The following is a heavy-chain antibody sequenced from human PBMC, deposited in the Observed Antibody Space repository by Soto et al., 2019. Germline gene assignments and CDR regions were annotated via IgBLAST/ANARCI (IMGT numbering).Heavy chain of an antibody. CDR1: GFTFSNAW. J-gene: IGHJ6*04. Sequence: PGGSLRLSCAASGFTFSNAWMNWVRQAPGKGLEWVGRIKSKTDGGTTDYAAPVKGRFTISRDDSKNTLYLQMNSLKTEDTAVYYCTTVPPAYYDILTCSPSGYYHYLLDVPGKGTTVTVDS. D-gene: IGHD3-9*01. CDR3: TTVPPAYYDILTCSPSGYYHYLLDV. CDR2: IKSKTDGGTT. V-gene: IGHV3-15*07.